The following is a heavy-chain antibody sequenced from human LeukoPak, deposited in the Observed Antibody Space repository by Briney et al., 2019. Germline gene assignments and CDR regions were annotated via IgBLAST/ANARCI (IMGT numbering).Heavy chain of an antibody. D-gene: IGHD5-18*01. Sequence: GGSLRLSCAASGFTFSSYAMHWVRQAAGKGLQWVAITTSDESNKHYADSVKGRFTISRDNSKNTLYLQMNSLRAEDTAVYYCARESRALRGYSFGLWGRGTLVTVSS. CDR3: ARESRALRGYSFGL. CDR1: GFTFSSYA. V-gene: IGHV3-30-3*01. J-gene: IGHJ4*02. CDR2: TTSDESNK.